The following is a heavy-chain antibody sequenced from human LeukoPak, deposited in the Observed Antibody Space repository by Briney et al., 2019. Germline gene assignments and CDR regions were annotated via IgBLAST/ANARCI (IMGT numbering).Heavy chain of an antibody. V-gene: IGHV4-59*01. J-gene: IGHJ6*02. CDR2: IYYSGST. Sequence: SETLSLTCTVSGGSISSYYWSWIRQPPGKGLEWIGYIYYSGSTYYNPSLKSRVTMSVDTSNNQFSLKLNSVTAADTAVYYCARGTGENNYYGMDVWGRGTTVTVSS. CDR1: GGSISSYY. CDR3: ARGTGENNYYGMDV. D-gene: IGHD7-27*01.